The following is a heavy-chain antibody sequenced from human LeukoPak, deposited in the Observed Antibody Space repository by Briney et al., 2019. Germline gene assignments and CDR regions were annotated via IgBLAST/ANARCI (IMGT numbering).Heavy chain of an antibody. CDR2: INPTGGST. D-gene: IGHD6-6*01. Sequence: GASAKVSCKASGYTFPSYFMHWVRQAPGQGLEWMGIINPTGGSTTYAQKFQGRVTMTRDTSTSTVYMELSSLRSDDTAVYYCARTAACRFDYWGQGTLVTVSS. CDR3: ARTAACRFDY. J-gene: IGHJ4*02. V-gene: IGHV1-46*01. CDR1: GYTFPSYF.